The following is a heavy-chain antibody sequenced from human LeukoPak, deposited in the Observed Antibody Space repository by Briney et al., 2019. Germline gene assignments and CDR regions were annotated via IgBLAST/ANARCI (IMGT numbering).Heavy chain of an antibody. D-gene: IGHD3-10*01. J-gene: IGHJ6*03. CDR3: AKQILRGSYFYYLDV. Sequence: GGCLRLSCAASGYSFNSFGMSWVRQTPGKGLEWVSSIHSRGDNTHYADSLEGRFTIFRDTWKNTVYLQMNRQRVENTATYYCAKQILRGSYFYYLDVWGTGTPVTVSS. CDR1: GYSFNSFG. V-gene: IGHV3-23*01. CDR2: IHSRGDNT.